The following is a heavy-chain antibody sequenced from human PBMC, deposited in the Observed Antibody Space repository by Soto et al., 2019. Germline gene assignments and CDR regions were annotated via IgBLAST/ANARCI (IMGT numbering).Heavy chain of an antibody. CDR3: ARDRGRVLVAADRRCLDY. CDR2: INPNSGGT. J-gene: IGHJ4*02. D-gene: IGHD2-2*01. Sequence: ASVKVSCKASGYTFTGYYMHWVRQAPGQGLEWMGWINPNSGGTNYAQKFQGWVTMTRDTSISTAHMELSRLRSDDTAVYYCARDRGRVLVAADRRCLDYWGQGTLVTVSS. V-gene: IGHV1-2*04. CDR1: GYTFTGYY.